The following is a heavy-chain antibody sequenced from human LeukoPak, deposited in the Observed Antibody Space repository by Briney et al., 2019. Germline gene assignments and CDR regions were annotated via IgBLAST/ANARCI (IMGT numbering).Heavy chain of an antibody. J-gene: IGHJ4*02. CDR1: GGSISSSSYY. D-gene: IGHD1-26*01. Sequence: SETLSLTCTVSGGSISSSSYYWGWIRQPPGKGLEWIGEVNHSGSTNYNPSLKSRVTISVDTSKNQLSLKLNSVNAADTAVYYCARGSGPIVGDGDFDFWGQGTLVTVSS. V-gene: IGHV4-39*07. CDR3: ARGSGPIVGDGDFDF. CDR2: VNHSGST.